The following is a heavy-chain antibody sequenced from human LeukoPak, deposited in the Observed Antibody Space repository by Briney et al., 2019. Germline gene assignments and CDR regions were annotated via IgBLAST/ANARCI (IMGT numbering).Heavy chain of an antibody. J-gene: IGHJ4*02. D-gene: IGHD3-22*01. CDR3: ARATYYYDSRAPVVDY. CDR2: IYYSGST. CDR1: GGSLSSYY. Sequence: PSETLSLTCTVSGGSLSSYYWSWIRQPPGKGLEWIGYIYYSGSTNYNPSLKSRVTISVDTSKNQFSLKLSSVTAADTAVYYCARATYYYDSRAPVVDYWGQGTLVTVSS. V-gene: IGHV4-59*01.